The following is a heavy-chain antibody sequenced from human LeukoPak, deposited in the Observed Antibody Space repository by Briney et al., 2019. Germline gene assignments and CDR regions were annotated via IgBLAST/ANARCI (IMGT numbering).Heavy chain of an antibody. D-gene: IGHD2-15*01. CDR2: IKQDGSEK. V-gene: IGHV3-7*01. CDR3: ARVNPLLAPGAFDI. Sequence: GGSLRLSCAASGFIFNNYWMTWVRQAPGKGLAWVANIKQDGSEKYYVDSVKGRFTISRDNVKNLLSLQMSSLRGKDTAVYFCARVNPLLAPGAFDIWGQGTMVAVSS. CDR1: GFIFNNYW. J-gene: IGHJ3*02.